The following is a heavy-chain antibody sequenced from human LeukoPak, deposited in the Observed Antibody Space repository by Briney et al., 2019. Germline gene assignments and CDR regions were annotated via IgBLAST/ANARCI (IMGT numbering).Heavy chain of an antibody. J-gene: IGHJ4*02. CDR1: GFTFSNYE. D-gene: IGHD4-17*01. Sequence: PGGSLRLFCAASGFTFSNYEVNSVRQAPGKGLEWVTYISSSGSTIYYADSVKGRFTISRDNAKNSLFLQMNSLCSLSPAVYCCARGSRIYGWGQGTLVTVSS. CDR2: ISSSGSTI. V-gene: IGHV3-48*03. CDR3: ARGSRIYG.